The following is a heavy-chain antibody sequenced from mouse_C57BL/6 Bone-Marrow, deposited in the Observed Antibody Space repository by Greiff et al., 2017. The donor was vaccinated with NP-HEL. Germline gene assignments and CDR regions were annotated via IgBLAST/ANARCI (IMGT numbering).Heavy chain of an antibody. J-gene: IGHJ2*01. CDR1: GYTFTSYW. D-gene: IGHD1-1*01. CDR2: IYPGSGST. Sequence: QVQLQQPGAELVKPGASVKMSCKASGYTFTSYWITWVKQRPGQGLEWIGDIYPGSGSTNYNEKFKSKATLTVDTSSSTAYMQLSSLTSEDSAVYYCARGANYYGSSLDYWGQGTTLTVSA. CDR3: ARGANYYGSSLDY. V-gene: IGHV1-55*01.